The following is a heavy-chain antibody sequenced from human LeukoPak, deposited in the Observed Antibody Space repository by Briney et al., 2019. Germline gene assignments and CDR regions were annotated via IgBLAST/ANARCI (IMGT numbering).Heavy chain of an antibody. V-gene: IGHV4-59*01. Sequence: SETLSLTCTVSGDCINSYYWSWIRQPPGKGLEWIGYIYFSGNTKYNPSFKKRVTIIVDRSKSQFYLTLRSVTAADTAVYYCARDLNHGFNYYYYGLEVWGPGTTVTVSS. D-gene: IGHD3-9*01. CDR1: GDCINSYY. CDR3: ARDLNHGFNYYYYGLEV. J-gene: IGHJ6*02. CDR2: IYFSGNT.